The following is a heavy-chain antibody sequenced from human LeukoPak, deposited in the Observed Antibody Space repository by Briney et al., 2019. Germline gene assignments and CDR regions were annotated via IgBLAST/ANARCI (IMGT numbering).Heavy chain of an antibody. D-gene: IGHD3-10*01. CDR2: ISYDGSNK. CDR3: AKAGRAGGSITLIRGVRSDYYYMDV. Sequence: GGSLRLSCAASGFTFSSYAMHWVRRAPGKGLEWVAVISYDGSNKYYADSVKGRFTISRDNSKNTLYLQMNSLRAEDTALYYCAKAGRAGGSITLIRGVRSDYYYMDVWGKGTTVTISS. J-gene: IGHJ6*03. CDR1: GFTFSSYA. V-gene: IGHV3-30*04.